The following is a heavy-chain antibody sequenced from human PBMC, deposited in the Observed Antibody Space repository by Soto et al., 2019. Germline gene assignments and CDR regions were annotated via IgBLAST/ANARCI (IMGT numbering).Heavy chain of an antibody. CDR2: ISGSDSST. CDR3: AKAISGYNAPLDH. V-gene: IGHV3-23*01. CDR1: GFTFSSYA. D-gene: IGHD5-12*01. J-gene: IGHJ4*02. Sequence: EVQLLESGGGFVQPGGSLRLSCAASGFTFSSYAMNWVRQAPGKGLEWVSVISGSDSSTYYADSVKGRFTISRDNSKNTLYVQMNSLRAEDTAIYYCAKAISGYNAPLDHWGQGTRVTVSS.